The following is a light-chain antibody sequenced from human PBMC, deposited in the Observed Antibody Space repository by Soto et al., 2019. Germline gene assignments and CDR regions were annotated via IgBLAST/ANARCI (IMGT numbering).Light chain of an antibody. CDR2: DAS. J-gene: IGKJ5*01. CDR3: QQRSNWPIT. Sequence: VGSQSPATLSVSKGESATLSCRASQSVSSNLAWHQQKPGQAPRLLIYDASNRATGIPARFSGSGSGTDFTLTISSLEPEDFAVYYCQQRSNWPITFGQGRLLAVK. V-gene: IGKV3-11*01. CDR1: QSVSSN.